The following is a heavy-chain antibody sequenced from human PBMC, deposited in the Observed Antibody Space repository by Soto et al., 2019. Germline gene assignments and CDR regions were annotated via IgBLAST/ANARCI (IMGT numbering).Heavy chain of an antibody. CDR3: AKKIYGDSPDFDY. CDR1: GFTFSSYG. D-gene: IGHD4-17*01. V-gene: IGHV3-30*18. Sequence: QVQLVESGGGVVQPGRSLRLSCAASGFTFSSYGMHWVRQAPGKGLEWVAVISYDGSNKYYADSVKGRFTISRENSKNTLYLHMNSLRAEDTAVYYCAKKIYGDSPDFDYWGQGTLVTVSS. J-gene: IGHJ4*02. CDR2: ISYDGSNK.